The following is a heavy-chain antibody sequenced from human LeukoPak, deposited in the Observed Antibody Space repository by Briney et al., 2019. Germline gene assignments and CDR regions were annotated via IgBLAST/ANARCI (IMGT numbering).Heavy chain of an antibody. J-gene: IGHJ4*02. CDR2: ISFSGRT. CDR3: ARHDYSNPRVDY. V-gene: IGHV4-59*08. D-gene: IGHD4-11*01. CDR1: GGSTSSYY. Sequence: SETLSLTCTVSGGSTSSYYWSWIRQPPGKGLEWIGYISFSGRTNYKPSLKSRVTISVDTTKNQFSLKLSSVAAADTAVYYCARHDYSNPRVDYWGQGTLVTVSS.